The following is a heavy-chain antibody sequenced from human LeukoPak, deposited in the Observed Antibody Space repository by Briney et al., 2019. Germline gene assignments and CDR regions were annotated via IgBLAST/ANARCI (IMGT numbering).Heavy chain of an antibody. CDR1: GFTFDDYA. V-gene: IGHV3-43*02. CDR2: ISGDGGTT. D-gene: IGHD4-17*01. Sequence: GGSLRLSCTASGFTFDDYAMHWVRQAPAKGLEWVSLISGDGGTTDYADSVKGRFTISRDNSKSTVYLQMNSLTTDDTAVYSCAKDFNTVTTPDSWGQGTLVTVSS. CDR3: AKDFNTVTTPDS. J-gene: IGHJ4*02.